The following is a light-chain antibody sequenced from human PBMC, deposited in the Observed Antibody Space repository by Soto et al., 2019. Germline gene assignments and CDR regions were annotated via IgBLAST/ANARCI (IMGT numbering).Light chain of an antibody. CDR3: SSYTAGGTI. V-gene: IGLV2-14*01. CDR2: EVS. J-gene: IGLJ1*01. Sequence: QSALTQPASVSGSPGQSITISCTGTSRDVGGYNYVSWYQQLPGKAPKLMISEVSNRPSGVSNRFSGSKSGNTASLTISGLQAEDEADYYCSSYTAGGTIFGTGTKLTVL. CDR1: SRDVGGYNY.